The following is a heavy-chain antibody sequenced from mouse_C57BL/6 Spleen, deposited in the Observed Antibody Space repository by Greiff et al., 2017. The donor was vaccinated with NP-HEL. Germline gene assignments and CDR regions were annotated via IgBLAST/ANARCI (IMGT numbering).Heavy chain of an antibody. CDR1: GFTFSDYG. D-gene: IGHD1-1*01. CDR3: ARATPTYFDY. J-gene: IGHJ2*01. Sequence: EVMLVESGGGLVKPGGSLKLSCAASGFTFSDYGMHWVRQAPEKGLEWVAYISSGSSTIYYADTVKGRFTISRDNAKNTLFLQMTSLRSEDTAMYYCARATPTYFDYWGQGTTLTVSS. V-gene: IGHV5-17*01. CDR2: ISSGSSTI.